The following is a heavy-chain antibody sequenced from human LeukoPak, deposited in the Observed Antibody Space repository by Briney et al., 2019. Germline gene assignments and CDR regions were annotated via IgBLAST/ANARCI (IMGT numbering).Heavy chain of an antibody. J-gene: IGHJ4*02. Sequence: PGGSLRLSCAASGFTFSSYAMSWVRQAPGKGLEWVSAISGSGGSTYYADSVKGRFTISRDNSKNTLYLQMNSLRAEDTPVYYCAKSEPVRIAAAWLYWGQGTLVTVSS. V-gene: IGHV3-23*01. CDR3: AKSEPVRIAAAWLY. CDR2: ISGSGGST. D-gene: IGHD6-13*01. CDR1: GFTFSSYA.